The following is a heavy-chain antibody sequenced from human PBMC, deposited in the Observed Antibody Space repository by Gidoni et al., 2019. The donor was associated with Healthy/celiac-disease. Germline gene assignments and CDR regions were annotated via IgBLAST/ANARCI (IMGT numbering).Heavy chain of an antibody. D-gene: IGHD3-22*01. CDR1: GFTLGVYP. CDR2: IRSKAYGGTT. CDR3: TLAAGRYDSSGWDEPTDY. J-gene: IGHJ4*02. V-gene: IGHV3-49*03. Sequence: EVQLVESGGGLFQPGRPLRPSCPASGFTLGVYPISWFSQAPGKGLEGVGFIRSKAYGGTTEYAASVKGRFTISREDSKSIAYLQMNSLKTEDTAVYYCTLAAGRYDSSGWDEPTDYWGQGTLVTVSS.